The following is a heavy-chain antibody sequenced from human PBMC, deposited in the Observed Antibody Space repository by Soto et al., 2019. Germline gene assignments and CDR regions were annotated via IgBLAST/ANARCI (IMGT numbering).Heavy chain of an antibody. Sequence: SSETLSLTCTVSGGSMTSYYWSWIRQPPGRGLEWIGFIYYTGNTKYNPSLKSRVTISIDTSKNQFSLKLSSVTAADTAVYYCAREARHYSPLLDYYFDYWGQGTLVTVSS. CDR3: AREARHYSPLLDYYFDY. CDR2: IYYTGNT. CDR1: GGSMTSYY. D-gene: IGHD3-3*01. J-gene: IGHJ4*02. V-gene: IGHV4-59*01.